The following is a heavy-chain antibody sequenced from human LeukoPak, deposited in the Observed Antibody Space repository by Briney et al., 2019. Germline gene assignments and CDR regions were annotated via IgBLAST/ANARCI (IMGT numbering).Heavy chain of an antibody. CDR2: IYYSGSS. CDR1: GGSLSSYY. D-gene: IGHD6-13*01. Sequence: PSETLSLTCTVSGGSLSSYYWSWIRQPPGKGLEWIGYIYYSGSSNYNPSLKSRVTISGDTSNNQFSLKLSSVTAADTAVYYCASGDAGIARFDYCGQGTLVTVSS. J-gene: IGHJ4*02. V-gene: IGHV4-59*08. CDR3: ASGDAGIARFDY.